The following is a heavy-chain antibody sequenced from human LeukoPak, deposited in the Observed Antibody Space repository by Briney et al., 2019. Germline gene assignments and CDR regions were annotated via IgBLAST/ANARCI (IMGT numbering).Heavy chain of an antibody. Sequence: GESLKISCKGSGYSFTSYWIGWVRQMPGKGLEWMGIICPGDSDTRYSPSFQGQVTISADKSNSTAYLQWSSLKASDTATYYCASLVAVAGTPFDYWGQGTLVTVSS. V-gene: IGHV5-51*01. CDR2: ICPGDSDT. D-gene: IGHD6-19*01. J-gene: IGHJ4*02. CDR1: GYSFTSYW. CDR3: ASLVAVAGTPFDY.